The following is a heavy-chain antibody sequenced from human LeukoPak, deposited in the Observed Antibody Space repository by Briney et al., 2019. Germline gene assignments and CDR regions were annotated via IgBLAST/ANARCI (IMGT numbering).Heavy chain of an antibody. J-gene: IGHJ4*02. D-gene: IGHD2/OR15-2a*01. CDR2: IRSDGGSS. Sequence: PGGSLRLSCAVSGFTFSTYFWMHWVRPAPGKGLVWVSRIRSDGGSSTYADSVKGRFTISRDNAKSSLFLQMNSLRAEDTAVYYCARVSAFVDYWGQGTLVTVSS. V-gene: IGHV3-74*01. CDR3: ARVSAFVDY. CDR1: GFTFSTYFW.